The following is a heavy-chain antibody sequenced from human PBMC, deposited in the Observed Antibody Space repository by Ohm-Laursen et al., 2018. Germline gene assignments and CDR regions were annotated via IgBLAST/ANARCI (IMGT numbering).Heavy chain of an antibody. Sequence: SDTLSLTCTVSGDSIRSYYWTWIRQPPGQGLEWIGNIYYTGSSNYNPSLKSRVTMSVDTSKNQISLNLSSVTAADTAVYYCAVSEVRYSFTYLADFWGQGTLVTVPS. V-gene: IGHV4-59*07. CDR1: GDSIRSYY. CDR3: AVSEVRYSFTYLADF. D-gene: IGHD3-9*01. CDR2: IYYTGSS. J-gene: IGHJ4*02.